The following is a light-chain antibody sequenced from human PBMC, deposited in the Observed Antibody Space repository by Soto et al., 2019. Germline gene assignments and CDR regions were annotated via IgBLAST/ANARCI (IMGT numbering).Light chain of an antibody. CDR1: SSDVGGYNF. Sequence: QSALTQPASVSGSPGQSITISCTGTSSDVGGYNFVSWYQQHPGKAPKIMIYEVSNRPSGVSNRFSGSKSGNTASLTISGLQAEDEAAYYCSSYTTSVTRVVFGGGTKLTVL. J-gene: IGLJ2*01. CDR3: SSYTTSVTRVV. CDR2: EVS. V-gene: IGLV2-14*01.